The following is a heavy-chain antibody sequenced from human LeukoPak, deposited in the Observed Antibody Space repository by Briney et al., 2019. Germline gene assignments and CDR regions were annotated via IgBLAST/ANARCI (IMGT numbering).Heavy chain of an antibody. CDR1: GFTFSSYA. V-gene: IGHV3-23*01. J-gene: IGHJ4*02. CDR3: ANLVRGNY. Sequence: GGSLRLSCAASGFTFSSYAMSWLRQAPGKGLDGVSAISGCGGSTYYAASAKGRFTISRDNSKNTLHLQMNSVRAEDTAVYYCANLVRGNYWGQGTLVTVSS. D-gene: IGHD3-10*01. CDR2: ISGCGGST.